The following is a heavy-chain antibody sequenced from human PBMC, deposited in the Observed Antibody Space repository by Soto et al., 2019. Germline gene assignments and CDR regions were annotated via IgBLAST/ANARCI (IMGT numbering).Heavy chain of an antibody. CDR1: GFTFSSYA. V-gene: IGHV3-23*01. CDR2: ISGSGGST. CDR3: AKDLRGNYYYYYGMDV. Sequence: GGSLRLSCAASGFTFSSYAMSWVRQAPGKGLEWVSAISGSGGSTYYADSVKGRFTISRDNSKNTLYLQMNSLRAEDTAVYYCAKDLRGNYYYYYGMDVWGQGTTVTVSS. D-gene: IGHD2-15*01. J-gene: IGHJ6*02.